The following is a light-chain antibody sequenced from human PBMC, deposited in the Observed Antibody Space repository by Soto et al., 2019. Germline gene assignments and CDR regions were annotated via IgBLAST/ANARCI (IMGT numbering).Light chain of an antibody. J-gene: IGKJ2*01. CDR3: QQYHRSRYT. V-gene: IGKV3-20*01. Sequence: EIVLTQSPGTLSLSPGERATISCRASQSVDSGFLSWYQQKPGQAPRLLLYAASSMDTGIPDRFSGSGSETDFTLTISRLEPEDFAVYYCQQYHRSRYTFGQGTKLEIK. CDR2: AAS. CDR1: QSVDSGF.